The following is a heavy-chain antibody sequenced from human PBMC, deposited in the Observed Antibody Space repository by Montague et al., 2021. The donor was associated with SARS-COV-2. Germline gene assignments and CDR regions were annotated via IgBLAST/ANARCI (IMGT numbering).Heavy chain of an antibody. Sequence: SLRLSCAASGFTFSSYAMHWVRQAPGKGLEYVSAISSNGSSTYYANSVKGRFTISRDNSKNTLYLQMGSLRAEDMAVYYCASGHDSSGLPEDYWGQGTLVTVSS. J-gene: IGHJ4*02. CDR1: GFTFSSYA. CDR3: ASGHDSSGLPEDY. CDR2: ISSNGSST. V-gene: IGHV3-64*01. D-gene: IGHD3-22*01.